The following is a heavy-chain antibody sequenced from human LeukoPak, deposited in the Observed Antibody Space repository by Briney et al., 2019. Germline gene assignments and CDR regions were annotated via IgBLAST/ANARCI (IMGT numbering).Heavy chain of an antibody. Sequence: ASVKVSCKASGYTFTTYYVHWVRQAPGQGLEWMGWINPNSGGTNYAQKFQGRVTMTRDTSMSTAYMELSRLRSDDPAVYYCAREAKYYYDSSGYPLPDAFDIWGQGTMVTVSS. CDR3: AREAKYYYDSSGYPLPDAFDI. D-gene: IGHD3-22*01. CDR2: INPNSGGT. CDR1: GYTFTTYY. V-gene: IGHV1-2*02. J-gene: IGHJ3*02.